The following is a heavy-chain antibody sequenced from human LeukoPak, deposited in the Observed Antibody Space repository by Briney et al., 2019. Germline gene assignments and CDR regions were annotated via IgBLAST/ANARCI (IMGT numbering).Heavy chain of an antibody. J-gene: IGHJ4*02. D-gene: IGHD7-27*01. Sequence: SETLSLTCTVSGGSISSNYWSWNRQPPGKGLEWIGYINTSGSTNYNPSLKSRVSISLDTSRNQFSLKLTSVTAADTAVYYCARRGNWGFFDYWGQGILVSVSS. CDR3: ARRGNWGFFDY. V-gene: IGHV4-4*09. CDR2: INTSGST. CDR1: GGSISSNY.